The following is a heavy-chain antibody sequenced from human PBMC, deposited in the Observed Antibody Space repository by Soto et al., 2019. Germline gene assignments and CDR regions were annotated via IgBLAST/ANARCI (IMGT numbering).Heavy chain of an antibody. V-gene: IGHV3-23*01. CDR2: ISGSGGST. J-gene: IGHJ6*04. Sequence: GGSLRLSCAASGFTFSSYAMSWVRQAPGKGLEWVSAISGSGGSTYYADSVKGRFTISRDNSKNTLYLQMNSLRAEDTAVYYCAIFPDYSTYYYYYFGMDVWGKGTTVTVSS. D-gene: IGHD2-15*01. CDR3: AIFPDYSTYYYYYFGMDV. CDR1: GFTFSSYA.